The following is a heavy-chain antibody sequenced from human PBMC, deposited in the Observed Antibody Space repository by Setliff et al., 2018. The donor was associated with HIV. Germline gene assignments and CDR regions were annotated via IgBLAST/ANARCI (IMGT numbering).Heavy chain of an antibody. CDR3: ARCQASNDYGVSF. D-gene: IGHD4-17*01. CDR2: LIPILGID. V-gene: IGHV1-69*02. CDR1: GGTFSSYT. Sequence: ASVKISCKASGGTFSSYTISWVRQAPGQWLEWMGRLIPILGIDNYAQRSQGRVSMTRDTSTSTVYMQLSSLRSEDTAVYYCARCQASNDYGVSFWGQGTMVTVSS. J-gene: IGHJ3*01.